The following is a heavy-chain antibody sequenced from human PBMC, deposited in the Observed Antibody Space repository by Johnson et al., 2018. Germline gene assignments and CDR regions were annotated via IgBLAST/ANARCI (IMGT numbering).Heavy chain of an antibody. V-gene: IGHV3-30-3*01. Sequence: QVQLVESGGGVVQPGRSLRLSCAASGFTFSSYAMHWVRQAPGKGLEWVAVISYDGSNKYYADSVKGRFTISRDNSKNTLYLQMNSLRAEDTAVYYCARDESSGSYYKGDAFDIWGQGTMVTVSS. CDR1: GFTFSSYA. D-gene: IGHD1-26*01. J-gene: IGHJ3*02. CDR3: ARDESSGSYYKGDAFDI. CDR2: ISYDGSNK.